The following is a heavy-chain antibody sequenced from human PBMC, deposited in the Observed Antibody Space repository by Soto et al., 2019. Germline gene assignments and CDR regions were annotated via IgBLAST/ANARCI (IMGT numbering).Heavy chain of an antibody. CDR1: GYTFTSYG. D-gene: IGHD6-19*01. V-gene: IGHV1-18*01. J-gene: IGHJ3*02. CDR3: ARDRGLDAFDI. CDR2: ISAYNGDT. Sequence: QVQLVQSGTEVKKPGASVKVSCKASGYTFTSYGISWVRQAPGQGLEWMGWISAYNGDTNYAQKLQGRVTMTTDTSTGTAYLERRGRGSGETAVFYCARDRGLDAFDIWGQGTMVTVSS.